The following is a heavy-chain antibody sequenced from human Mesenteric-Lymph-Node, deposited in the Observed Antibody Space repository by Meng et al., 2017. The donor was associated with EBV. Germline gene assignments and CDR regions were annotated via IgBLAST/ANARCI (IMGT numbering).Heavy chain of an antibody. Sequence: LEGPGPGLVKPSETLSLTCTVSGGSISSSGDFWGWIRQPPGKGLEWIGTIHYSGSTYYNPSLKSRVTISVDTSKNQFSLKLSSVTAADTAVYFCARDALGGYTSGWFDYWGQGTLVTVSS. J-gene: IGHJ5*01. D-gene: IGHD5-12*01. V-gene: IGHV4-39*07. CDR2: IHYSGST. CDR1: GGSISSSGDF. CDR3: ARDALGGYTSGWFDY.